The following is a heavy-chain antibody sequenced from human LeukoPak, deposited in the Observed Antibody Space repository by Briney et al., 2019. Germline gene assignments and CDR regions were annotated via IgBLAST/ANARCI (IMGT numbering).Heavy chain of an antibody. CDR2: IDPSDSYT. J-gene: IGHJ6*04. CDR3: ARHGLPALRYYYGMDV. Sequence: GESLKISWKGSGYIFTSYWISWVRQMPGKGLEWMGRIDPSDSYTNYSPSFQGHVTISADKSISTAYLQWSSLKASDTAMYYCARHGLPALRYYYGMDVWGKGTTVTVSS. D-gene: IGHD2-2*01. CDR1: GYIFTSYW. V-gene: IGHV5-10-1*01.